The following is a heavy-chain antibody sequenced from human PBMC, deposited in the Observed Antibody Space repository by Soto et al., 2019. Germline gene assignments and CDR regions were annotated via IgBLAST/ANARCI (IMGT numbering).Heavy chain of an antibody. CDR2: ISGSGGST. D-gene: IGHD6-6*01. Sequence: GSLRLSCAASGFTFSSYAMSWVRQAPGKGLEWVSAISGSGGSTYYADSVKGRFTISRDNSKNTLYLQMNSLRAEDTAVYYCAKDGNTAARLDYYYGMDVWGQGTTVTVSS. V-gene: IGHV3-23*01. J-gene: IGHJ6*02. CDR3: AKDGNTAARLDYYYGMDV. CDR1: GFTFSSYA.